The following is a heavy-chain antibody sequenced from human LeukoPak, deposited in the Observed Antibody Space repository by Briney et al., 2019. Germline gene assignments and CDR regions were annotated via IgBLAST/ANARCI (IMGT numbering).Heavy chain of an antibody. Sequence: ASVKVSCKASGYTFTGYYMHWVRQAPGQGLEWMGWINPNSGGTNYAQKFQGRVTMTRDTSISTAYMELSRLRSDDTAVYYCARDPGSDCSGGSCCWKDYYYGMDVWGQGTTVTVSS. CDR1: GYTFTGYY. CDR2: INPNSGGT. V-gene: IGHV1-2*02. D-gene: IGHD2-15*01. CDR3: ARDPGSDCSGGSCCWKDYYYGMDV. J-gene: IGHJ6*02.